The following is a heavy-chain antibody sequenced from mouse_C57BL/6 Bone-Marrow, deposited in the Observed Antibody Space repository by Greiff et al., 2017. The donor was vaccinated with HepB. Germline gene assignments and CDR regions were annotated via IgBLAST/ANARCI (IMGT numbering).Heavy chain of an antibody. Sequence: EVKLVESGGDLVKPGGSLKLSCAASGFTFSSYGMSWVRQTPDKRLEWVATISSGGSYTYYPDSVKGRFTISRDNAKNTLYLQMSSLKSEDTAMYYCARRYGNFFAYWGQGTLVTVSA. CDR3: ARRYGNFFAY. V-gene: IGHV5-6*02. CDR1: GFTFSSYG. CDR2: ISSGGSYT. D-gene: IGHD2-1*01. J-gene: IGHJ3*01.